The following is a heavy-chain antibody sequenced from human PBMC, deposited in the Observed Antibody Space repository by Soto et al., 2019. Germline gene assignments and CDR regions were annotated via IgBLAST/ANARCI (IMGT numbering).Heavy chain of an antibody. CDR3: AHRGYMYGNWDQGYFDY. V-gene: IGHV2-5*02. Sequence: QITLEESGPTRVKPTQTLMLTCTFSGFSLTTSGVGVGWIRQAPGKALEYLAVIYWDDDKRYSPSLKSRLTITQDTSKNQVVLTMTNMDPVDTATYFCAHRGYMYGNWDQGYFDYWGQGFLVTVSS. CDR2: IYWDDDK. J-gene: IGHJ4*02. CDR1: GFSLTTSGVG. D-gene: IGHD5-18*01.